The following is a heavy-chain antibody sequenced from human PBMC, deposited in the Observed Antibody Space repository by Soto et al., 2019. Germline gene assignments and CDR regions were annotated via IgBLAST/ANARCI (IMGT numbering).Heavy chain of an antibody. D-gene: IGHD3-3*01. V-gene: IGHV1-24*01. Sequence: GASVKVSCKVSGYTLTELSMHWVRQAPGKGLEWMGGFDPEDGETIYAQKFQGRDTMTEDTSTDTAYMELSSLRSEDTAVYYCATLSNDFWSGPNNWFDPWSQGTLVTVSS. CDR2: FDPEDGET. J-gene: IGHJ5*02. CDR1: GYTLTELS. CDR3: ATLSNDFWSGPNNWFDP.